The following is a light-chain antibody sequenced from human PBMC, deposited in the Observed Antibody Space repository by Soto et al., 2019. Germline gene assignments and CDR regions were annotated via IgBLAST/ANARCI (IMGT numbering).Light chain of an antibody. CDR2: GAS. V-gene: IGKV3-15*01. CDR3: QQYNLWPAVT. CDR1: QSVSSN. Sequence: EIVMTQCSATLSVSPGGRATLSCRASQSVSSNLSWYQQKPGQAPRLLIYGASTRATGIPARFSGSGSGTEFTLTISSLQSEDCVVYYCQQYNLWPAVTFGGGTKVDIK. J-gene: IGKJ4*01.